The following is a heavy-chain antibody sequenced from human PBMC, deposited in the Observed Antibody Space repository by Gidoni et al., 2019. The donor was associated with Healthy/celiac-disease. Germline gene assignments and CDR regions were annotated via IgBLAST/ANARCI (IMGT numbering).Heavy chain of an antibody. CDR1: SYA. CDR2: ISYDGSNK. CDR3: ARDQGRPYYGMDV. Sequence: SYAMHWVRQAPGQGLAWVAVISYDGSNKYYADSVKGRFTISRDNSENTLYLQMNSLRAEDTAVYYCARDQGRPYYGMDVWGQGTTVTVSS. D-gene: IGHD1-1*01. J-gene: IGHJ6*02. V-gene: IGHV3-30-3*01.